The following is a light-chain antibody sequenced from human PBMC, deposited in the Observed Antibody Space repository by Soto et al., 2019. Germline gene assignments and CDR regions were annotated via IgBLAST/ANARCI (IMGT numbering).Light chain of an antibody. CDR3: QQYDVTPPNT. CDR2: GAS. J-gene: IGKJ4*01. Sequence: EIVLTQSPGTLSLSPGERATLSCRASQIVSSTYLAWFQQKPGQAPRLLIYGASTRATGIPDRFSGSGSGTYFTLTISGLEPEDFAFYYCQQYDVTPPNTFGGGTKVEV. V-gene: IGKV3-20*01. CDR1: QIVSSTY.